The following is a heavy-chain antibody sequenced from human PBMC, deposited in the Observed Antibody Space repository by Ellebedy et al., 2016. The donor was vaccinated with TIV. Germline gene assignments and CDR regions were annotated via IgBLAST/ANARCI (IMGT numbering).Heavy chain of an antibody. CDR3: ARTPTLGLLGPQDYYYYGMDV. CDR2: INPNSGGT. J-gene: IGHJ6*02. V-gene: IGHV1-2*04. Sequence: ASVKVSCKASGYTFTGYYMHWVRQAPGQGLEWMGWINPNSGGTNYAQKFQGWVTMTRDTSASTAYMELSSLRSEDTAVYYCARTPTLGLLGPQDYYYYGMDVWGQGTTVTVSS. CDR1: GYTFTGYY. D-gene: IGHD3/OR15-3a*01.